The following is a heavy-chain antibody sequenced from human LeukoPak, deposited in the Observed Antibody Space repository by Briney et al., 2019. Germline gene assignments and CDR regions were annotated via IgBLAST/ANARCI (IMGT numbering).Heavy chain of an antibody. Sequence: PSETLSLTCTVSGYSIYSGYYWGWIRQPPGKGLEWIGSIYYSGNTYYNASLKSQVSISMDTSKNQFSLKLTSVTAAGTAVYYCARQTGSGLFILPGGQGTLVTVSS. J-gene: IGHJ4*02. CDR3: ARQTGSGLFILP. CDR1: GYSIYSGYY. D-gene: IGHD3/OR15-3a*01. CDR2: IYYSGNT. V-gene: IGHV4-38-2*02.